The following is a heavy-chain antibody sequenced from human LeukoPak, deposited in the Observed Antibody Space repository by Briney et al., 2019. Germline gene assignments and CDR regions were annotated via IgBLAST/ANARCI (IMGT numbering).Heavy chain of an antibody. V-gene: IGHV3-66*01. J-gene: IGHJ4*02. Sequence: QPGGSLRLSCAPSGLTVSSNYMSWVRPAPGKGLEWVSVIYSGGSTYYAHSVKGRFTISRDNSKNTLYLQMNSLRAEDTAVYYCASGDHLYYFDYWGQGTLVTVSS. CDR2: IYSGGST. CDR3: ASGDHLYYFDY. D-gene: IGHD3-10*01. CDR1: GLTVSSNY.